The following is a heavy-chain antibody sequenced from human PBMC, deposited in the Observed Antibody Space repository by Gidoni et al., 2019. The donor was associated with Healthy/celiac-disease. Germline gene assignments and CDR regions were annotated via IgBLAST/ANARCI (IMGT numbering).Heavy chain of an antibody. CDR2: IYYSGST. CDR3: ATGGYYDFWSGSMGSNYYYYGMDV. Sequence: QVQLQESGPGLVKPSETLSLTCTVSGGSISSYYWSWIRQPPGKGLEWIGYIYYSGSTNSNPSLKSRVTISVDTSKNQFSLKLSSVTAADTAVYYCATGGYYDFWSGSMGSNYYYYGMDVWGQGTTVTVSS. J-gene: IGHJ6*02. CDR1: GGSISSYY. V-gene: IGHV4-59*12. D-gene: IGHD3-3*01.